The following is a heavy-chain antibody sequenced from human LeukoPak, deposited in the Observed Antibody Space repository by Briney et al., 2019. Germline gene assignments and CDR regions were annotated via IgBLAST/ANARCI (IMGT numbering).Heavy chain of an antibody. J-gene: IGHJ4*02. Sequence: PGGSLRLSCAASGFTFSTCAMSWVRQAPGKGLEWVSAISGSGGSTYYADSVKGRFTISRDNSKNTLYLQMNSLRAEDTAVYYCAKDRYYYDSSGYPTLDYWGQGTLVTVSS. CDR2: ISGSGGST. CDR3: AKDRYYYDSSGYPTLDY. CDR1: GFTFSTCA. V-gene: IGHV3-23*01. D-gene: IGHD3-22*01.